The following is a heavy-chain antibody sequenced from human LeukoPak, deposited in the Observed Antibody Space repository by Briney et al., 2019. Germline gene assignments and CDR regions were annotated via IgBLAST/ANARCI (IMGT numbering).Heavy chain of an antibody. CDR3: AKALSAEWKLLGEYFQH. V-gene: IGHV3-30*18. CDR1: GFTFSSYG. J-gene: IGHJ1*01. Sequence: PGGSLRLSCAASGFTFSSYGMHWVRQAPGKGLEWVAVISYDGSNKYYADSVKGRFTIPRDNSKNTLYLQMNSLRAEDTAVYYCAKALSAEWKLLGEYFQHWGQGTLVTVSS. D-gene: IGHD1-26*01. CDR2: ISYDGSNK.